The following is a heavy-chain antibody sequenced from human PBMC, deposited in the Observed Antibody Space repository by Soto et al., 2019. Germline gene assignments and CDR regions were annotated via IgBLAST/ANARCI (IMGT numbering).Heavy chain of an antibody. J-gene: IGHJ4*02. Sequence: QVQLVQSGAEVKKPGASVKVSCKASGYTFTSYAMHWVRQAPGQRLEWMGWINAGNGNTKYSQKFQGRVTITRDTSASTAYMERSSLRSEDTAVYYCARDGEGQWLVGRLDYWGQGTLVPVSS. D-gene: IGHD6-19*01. CDR3: ARDGEGQWLVGRLDY. CDR2: INAGNGNT. V-gene: IGHV1-3*01. CDR1: GYTFTSYA.